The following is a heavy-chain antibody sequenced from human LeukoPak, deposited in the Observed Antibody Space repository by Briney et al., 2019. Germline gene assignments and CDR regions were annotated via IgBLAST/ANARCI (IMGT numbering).Heavy chain of an antibody. CDR1: GFSVSSNY. CDR3: AKDRSTWIQLWLSGGYFDY. Sequence: GGSLRLSCAASGFSVSSNYMTWVRQAPGKGLDWVSVIFRGGNTYYADSVKGRSTISRDNSKNTLYLQMNSLRAEDTAVYYCAKDRSTWIQLWLSGGYFDYWGQGTLVTVSS. J-gene: IGHJ4*02. D-gene: IGHD5-18*01. CDR2: IFRGGNT. V-gene: IGHV3-53*05.